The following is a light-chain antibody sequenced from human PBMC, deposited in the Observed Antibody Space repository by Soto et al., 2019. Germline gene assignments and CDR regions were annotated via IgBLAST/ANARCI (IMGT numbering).Light chain of an antibody. J-gene: IGLJ1*01. CDR3: QSYDSSLSAWV. CDR2: GSY. V-gene: IGLV1-40*01. CDR1: SSNIGAGSD. Sequence: QSVLTQPHSVSGAPGQRVTISCTGSSSNIGAGSDVHWYQQVPGTAPKLLVYGSYNRPSGVPDRFSGSKSGTSASLAITGLQAEDEADFYCQSYDSSLSAWVFGTGTKVTV.